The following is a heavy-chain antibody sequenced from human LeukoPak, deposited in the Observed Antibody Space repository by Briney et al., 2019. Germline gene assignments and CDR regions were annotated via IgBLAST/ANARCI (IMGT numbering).Heavy chain of an antibody. V-gene: IGHV3-9*01. CDR2: ISWNSGSI. Sequence: PGGSLRLSCAASGFTFDDYAMHWVRQAPGKGLEWVSGISWNSGSIGYADSVKGRFTISRDNAKNSLSLQMNSLGAEDTAIYYCASRFDYWGQGTLVTVSS. CDR1: GFTFDDYA. J-gene: IGHJ4*02. CDR3: ASRFDY.